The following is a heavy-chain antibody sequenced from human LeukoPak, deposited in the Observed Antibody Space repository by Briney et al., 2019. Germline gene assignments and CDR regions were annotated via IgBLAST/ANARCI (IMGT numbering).Heavy chain of an antibody. CDR2: MNPKSGNT. V-gene: IGHV1-8*03. J-gene: IGHJ6*03. CDR1: GYTFTSYD. D-gene: IGHD6-19*01. Sequence: ASVKVSCKASGYTFTSYDINWVRQVTGQGLEWMGWMNPKSGNTGYAQKFQGRVTITRNTSISTAYMEVSSLRYEDTAVYYCARRAVDNSYYYYMDVWGRGTTVTISS. CDR3: ARRAVDNSYYYYMDV.